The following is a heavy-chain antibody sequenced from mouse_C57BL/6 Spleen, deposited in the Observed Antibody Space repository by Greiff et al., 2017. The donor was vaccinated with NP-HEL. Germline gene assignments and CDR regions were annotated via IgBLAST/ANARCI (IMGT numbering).Heavy chain of an antibody. CDR2: ISDGGSYT. J-gene: IGHJ4*01. CDR3: AREGLTGTYAMDY. Sequence: EVQLQESGGGLVKPGGSLKLSCAASGFTFSSYAMSWVRQTPEKRLEWVATISDGGSYTYYPDNVKGRFTISRDNAKNNLYLQMSHLKSEDTAMYYCAREGLTGTYAMDYWGQGTSVTVSS. CDR1: GFTFSSYA. D-gene: IGHD4-1*01. V-gene: IGHV5-4*01.